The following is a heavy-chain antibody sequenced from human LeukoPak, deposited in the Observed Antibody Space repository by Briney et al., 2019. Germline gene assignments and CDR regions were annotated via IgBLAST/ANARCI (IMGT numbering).Heavy chain of an antibody. CDR1: GGSFSGYY. D-gene: IGHD3-16*01. CDR2: INHSGST. Sequence: KPSETPSLTCAVYGGSFSGYYWSWIRQPPGKGLEWIGEINHSGSTNYNPSLKSRVTISVDTSKNQFSLKLSSVTAADTAVYYCARGPWGYYYYGMDVWGQGTTVTVSS. CDR3: ARGPWGYYYYGMDV. J-gene: IGHJ6*02. V-gene: IGHV4-34*01.